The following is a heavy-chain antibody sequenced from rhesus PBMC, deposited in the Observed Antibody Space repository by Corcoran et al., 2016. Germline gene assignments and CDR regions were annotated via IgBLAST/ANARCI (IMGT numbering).Heavy chain of an antibody. CDR3: ARGGIAAAGPDVVDY. Sequence: QVQLQELGPGLVKPSETLSLTCAVSGGSISDYYYWNWIRQPPGKGLEWIGNIYGNSPSTYNKPPHKSRVTISKDTAKKQVFLKLSSVTAADTAVYYCARGGIAAAGPDVVDYWGQGVLVTVSS. CDR2: IYGNSPST. D-gene: IGHD6S26*01. V-gene: IGHV4S9*01. CDR1: GGSISDYYY. J-gene: IGHJ4*01.